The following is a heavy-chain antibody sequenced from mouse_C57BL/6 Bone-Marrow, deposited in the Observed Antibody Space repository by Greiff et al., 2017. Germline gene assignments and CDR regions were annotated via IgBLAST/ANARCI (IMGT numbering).Heavy chain of an antibody. CDR1: GFTFSDYG. CDR2: ISSGSSTI. D-gene: IGHD1-1*01. CDR3: ARYYYGSNDGYFDV. V-gene: IGHV5-17*01. J-gene: IGHJ1*03. Sequence: EVKLMESGGGLVKPGGSLKLSCAASGFTFSDYGMHWVRQAPEKGLEWVAYISSGSSTIYYADTVKGRFTISRDNAKNTLFLQMTSLRSEDTAMYYCARYYYGSNDGYFDVWGTGTTVTVSS.